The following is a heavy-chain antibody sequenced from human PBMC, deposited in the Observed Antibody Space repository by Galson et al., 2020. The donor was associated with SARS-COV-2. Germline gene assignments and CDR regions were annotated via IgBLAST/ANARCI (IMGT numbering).Heavy chain of an antibody. V-gene: IGHV1-69*13. CDR3: ARTITMVRGVIFDYFDY. CDR2: IIPIFGTA. J-gene: IGHJ4*02. D-gene: IGHD3-10*01. Sequence: SVKVSCKASGGTFSSYAISWVRQAPGQGLEWMGGIIPIFGTANYAQKFQGRVTITADESTSTAYMELSSLRSEDTAVYYCARTITMVRGVIFDYFDYWGQGTLVTVSS. CDR1: GGTFSSYA.